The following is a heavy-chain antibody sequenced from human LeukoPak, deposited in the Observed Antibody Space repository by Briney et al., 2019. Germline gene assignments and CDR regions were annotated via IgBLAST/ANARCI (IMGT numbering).Heavy chain of an antibody. D-gene: IGHD3-22*01. V-gene: IGHV4-31*03. CDR1: GGSISSGAYY. J-gene: IGHJ3*02. CDR3: GSDTGMGYYDSSGYYSDAFDI. Sequence: SQTLSLTCTVSGGSISSGAYYWIWIRQHPGKGLEGVVYIYYIGTTYYNPSLESRVIISEDTSKNQFSLKLSSGTAGEKAVYYCGSDTGMGYYDSSGYYSDAFDIWGEGPMVTLSS. CDR2: IYYIGTT.